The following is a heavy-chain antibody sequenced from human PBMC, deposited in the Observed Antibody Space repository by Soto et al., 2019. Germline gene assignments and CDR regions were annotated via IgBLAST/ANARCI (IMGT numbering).Heavy chain of an antibody. CDR1: GFTFSSYA. Sequence: QVQLVESGGGVVQPGRSLRLSCAASGFTFSSYAMHWVRQAPGKGLEWVAVISYDGSNKYYADSVKGRFTISRDNSKNTLYLQMNSLRAEDTAVYYCARDPGGTDFAELTYYCDYWGQGTLVTVSS. J-gene: IGHJ4*02. D-gene: IGHD3-3*01. CDR3: ARDPGGTDFAELTYYCDY. CDR2: ISYDGSNK. V-gene: IGHV3-30-3*01.